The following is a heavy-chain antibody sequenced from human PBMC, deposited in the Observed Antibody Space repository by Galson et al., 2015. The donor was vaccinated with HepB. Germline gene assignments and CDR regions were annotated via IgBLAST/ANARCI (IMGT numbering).Heavy chain of an antibody. D-gene: IGHD6-25*01. CDR3: ARDSAGYYYYGMDV. V-gene: IGHV1-18*04. J-gene: IGHJ6*02. CDR2: VSGYNGNT. CDR1: GYTFTSYD. Sequence: SVKVSCKASGYTFTSYDISWVRQAPGQGLEWMGWVSGYNGNTNYAQKLQGRVTMTTDTSTSTAYMELRSLRSDDTAVYYCARDSAGYYYYGMDVWGQGTTVTVSS.